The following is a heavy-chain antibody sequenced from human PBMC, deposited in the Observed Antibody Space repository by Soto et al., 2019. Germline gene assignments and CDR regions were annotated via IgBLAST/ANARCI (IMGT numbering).Heavy chain of an antibody. J-gene: IGHJ4*02. V-gene: IGHV3-30*03. D-gene: IGHD6-13*01. Sequence: PGGSLRLSCAASGFTFSSYGMHWVRQAPGKGLEWVAVTSYDGSNKYYADSVKGRFTISRDNSKNTLYLQMNSLRAEDTAVYYCAREGQQRAPDYWGKGTLVTVSS. CDR3: AREGQQRAPDY. CDR1: GFTFSSYG. CDR2: TSYDGSNK.